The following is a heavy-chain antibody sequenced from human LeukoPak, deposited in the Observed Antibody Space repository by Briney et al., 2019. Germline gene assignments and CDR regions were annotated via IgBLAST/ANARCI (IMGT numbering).Heavy chain of an antibody. CDR2: IYRSGST. CDR3: ARSTNYDFWSGYYPTAWFDP. V-gene: IGHV4-31*03. CDR1: GGSISSCSYY. D-gene: IGHD3-3*01. J-gene: IGHJ5*02. Sequence: SETLSLTCTVSGGSISSCSYYWSWIRQHPGKGLEWIGYIYRSGSTYYNPSLRRRVTMSVDTSKNQFSLKLSSVTAADTAVYYCARSTNYDFWSGYYPTAWFDPWGQGTLVTVSS.